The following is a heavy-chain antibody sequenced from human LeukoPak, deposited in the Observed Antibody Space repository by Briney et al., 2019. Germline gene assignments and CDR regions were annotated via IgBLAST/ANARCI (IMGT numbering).Heavy chain of an antibody. CDR3: ARGTPGTMTYAPFDY. J-gene: IGHJ4*02. D-gene: IGHD3-22*01. CDR2: IIPIFGAA. V-gene: IGHV1-69*06. CDR1: GYTFSSYA. Sequence: GASVKVSCKASGYTFSSYAISWVRQAPGQGLEWMGGIIPIFGAANYAQKFQGRVTITADKSTSTAYMELSSLRSEDTAVYYCARGTPGTMTYAPFDYWGQGTLVTVSS.